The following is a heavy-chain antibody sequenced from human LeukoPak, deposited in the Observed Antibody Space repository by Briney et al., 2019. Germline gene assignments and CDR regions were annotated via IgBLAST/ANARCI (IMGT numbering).Heavy chain of an antibody. J-gene: IGHJ4*02. Sequence: PGGSLRLSCAASGFTFSSNYMSWVRQAPGKGLEWVSVIYSGGSTYYADSVKGRFTISRDNSKNTLYLQMNSLRAEDTAVYYCARGLNSYGYYFDYWGQGTLVTVSS. D-gene: IGHD5-18*01. CDR2: IYSGGST. V-gene: IGHV3-53*01. CDR1: GFTFSSNY. CDR3: ARGLNSYGYYFDY.